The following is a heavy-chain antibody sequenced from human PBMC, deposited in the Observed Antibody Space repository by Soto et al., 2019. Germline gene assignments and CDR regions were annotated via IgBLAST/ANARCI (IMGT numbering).Heavy chain of an antibody. J-gene: IGHJ6*02. Sequence: QVQLVESGGGVVQPGRSLRLSCAASGFTFSSYAMHWVLQAPGKGLEWVAVISYDGSNKYYADSVKGRFTISRDNSKNTLYLQMNSLRAEDTAVYYCARVMGQWLTPYYYYYGMDVWGQGTTVTVSS. CDR3: ARVMGQWLTPYYYYYGMDV. D-gene: IGHD6-19*01. CDR1: GFTFSSYA. CDR2: ISYDGSNK. V-gene: IGHV3-30-3*01.